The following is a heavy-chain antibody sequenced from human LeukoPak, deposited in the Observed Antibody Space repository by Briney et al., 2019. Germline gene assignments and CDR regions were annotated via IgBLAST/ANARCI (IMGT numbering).Heavy chain of an antibody. CDR3: VSFYETY. Sequence: GGSLRLSCAASGNYWMHWVRQVPGKGLVWVSHINSDGSWTSYADSVKGRFTISKDNAKNTVYLQMNSLRAEDTAVYYCVSFYETYWGRGSLVTVSS. D-gene: IGHD2/OR15-2a*01. V-gene: IGHV3-74*01. J-gene: IGHJ4*02. CDR2: INSDGSWT. CDR1: GNYW.